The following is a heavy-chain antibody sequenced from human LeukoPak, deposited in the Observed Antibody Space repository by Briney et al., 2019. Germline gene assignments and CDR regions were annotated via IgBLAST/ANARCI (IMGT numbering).Heavy chain of an antibody. CDR1: GGSISSGGYY. Sequence: SETLSLTCTVSGGSISSGGYYWSWVRQPPGKGLEWIGYIYHSGSTYYNPSLKSRVTISVDRSKNQFSLKLSSVTAADTAVYYCARTPLRFLEIDPDYWGQGTLVTVSS. CDR3: ARTPLRFLEIDPDY. J-gene: IGHJ4*02. D-gene: IGHD3-3*01. CDR2: IYHSGST. V-gene: IGHV4-30-2*01.